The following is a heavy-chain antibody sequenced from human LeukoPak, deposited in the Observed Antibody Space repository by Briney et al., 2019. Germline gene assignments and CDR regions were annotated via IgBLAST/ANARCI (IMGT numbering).Heavy chain of an antibody. J-gene: IGHJ4*02. V-gene: IGHV1-46*01. CDR1: GYTFTSYY. CDR2: INPSGGST. CDR3: ARDKVIRDGHNHLDY. D-gene: IGHD5-24*01. Sequence: ASVKVSCKASGYTFTSYYMHWVRQAPGQGLEWMGIINPSGGSTSYAQKFQGRVTMTRDMSTSTVYMELSSLRSEDTAVYFCARDKVIRDGHNHLDYWGQGTLVTVSS.